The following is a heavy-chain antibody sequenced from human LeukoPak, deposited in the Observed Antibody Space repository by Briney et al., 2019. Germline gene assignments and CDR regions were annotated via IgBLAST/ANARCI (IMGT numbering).Heavy chain of an antibody. CDR1: GGTFNSYA. CDR3: ASGSLGDGYGVGDYYQYMDV. V-gene: IGHV1-69*05. D-gene: IGHD5-24*01. CDR2: IMPLFGTA. Sequence: GSSVKVSYKASGGTFNSYAISWVRQAPGQGLEWMGGIMPLFGTANYAQEFQVRVTFTTDESASTAYMEVSGMRSEDKAVYYCASGSLGDGYGVGDYYQYMDVWGKGNTVTVSS. J-gene: IGHJ6*03.